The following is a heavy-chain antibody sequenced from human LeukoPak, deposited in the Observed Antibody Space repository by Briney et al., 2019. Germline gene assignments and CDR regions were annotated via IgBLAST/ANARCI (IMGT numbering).Heavy chain of an antibody. V-gene: IGHV4-61*02. CDR3: TIFVVAGSDAFEI. Sequence: PSETLSLTCSVSGGSISSSHYYWNWVRQPAGKGLEWIGRISSSGSTTYSPSLQSRVTMSVGTSNNHFSLRLTSVTAADTALYFCTIFVVAGSDAFEIWGQGTMVTVSS. CDR1: GGSISSSHYY. J-gene: IGHJ3*02. D-gene: IGHD3-3*02. CDR2: ISSSGST.